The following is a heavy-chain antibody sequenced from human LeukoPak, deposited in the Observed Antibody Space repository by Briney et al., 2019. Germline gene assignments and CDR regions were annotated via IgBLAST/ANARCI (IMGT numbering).Heavy chain of an antibody. Sequence: PGRSLRLSCAASGFPFSSYSMNWVRQAPGKGLEWVSSISSSSSCIYYADSVKGRFTISRDNAKNSLYLQMNSLRAEDTAVYYCARECRDGYNYPDYWGQGTLVTVSS. CDR1: GFPFSSYS. D-gene: IGHD5-12*01. CDR3: ARECRDGYNYPDY. V-gene: IGHV3-21*01. CDR2: ISSSSSCI. J-gene: IGHJ4*02.